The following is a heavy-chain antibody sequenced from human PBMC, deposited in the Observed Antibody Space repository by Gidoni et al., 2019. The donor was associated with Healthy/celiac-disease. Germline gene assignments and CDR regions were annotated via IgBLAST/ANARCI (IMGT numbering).Heavy chain of an antibody. J-gene: IGHJ4*02. CDR2: ISSSNRCK. V-gene: IGHV3-21*01. Sequence: VQLVESWGCLVTPGGSLKPSCAASVFTFICSIIHCVRPAHGKGLGRVVSISSSNRCKYDADSMKGGFTINRNNAKNTLYLKMKSQRDKDTAVYYYARDQQPYSGYDDRKAAAGEWYYFDYWGQGTLVTVSS. CDR1: VFTFICSI. D-gene: IGHD5-12*01. CDR3: ARDQQPYSGYDDRKAAAGEWYYFDY.